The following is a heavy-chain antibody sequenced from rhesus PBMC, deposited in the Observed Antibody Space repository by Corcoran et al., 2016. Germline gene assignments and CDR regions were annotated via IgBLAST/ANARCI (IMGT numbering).Heavy chain of an antibody. J-gene: IGHJ4*01. CDR1: GFSLSTSGMG. CDR3: ARRRWDTAGTNYFDY. D-gene: IGHD5-42*01. Sequence: QVTLTESGPALVKPTQTLTLTCTFSGFSLSTSGMGVAWIRQPPGKTLEWLAHIYWDDDKRASTSLKSSLTSSKDTYNNQVVLTMTNMDPVDTTTYYCARRRWDTAGTNYFDYWGQGVLVTVSS. V-gene: IGHV2-1*01. CDR2: IYWDDDK.